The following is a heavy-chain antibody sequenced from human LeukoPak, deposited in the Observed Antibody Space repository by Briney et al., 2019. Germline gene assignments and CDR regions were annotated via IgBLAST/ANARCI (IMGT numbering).Heavy chain of an antibody. D-gene: IGHD2-2*01. CDR1: GGSISSYY. CDR3: ARHPSKSSAFGY. Sequence: PSETLSLTCTVSGGSISSYYWSWLRQPPGKGLEWIGYIYYTGGTNYNPSLQSRVTISVDTSKNHFSLRLSSVTAADTAVYYCARHPSKSSAFGYWGQGALVTVSS. V-gene: IGHV4-59*08. CDR2: IYYTGGT. J-gene: IGHJ4*02.